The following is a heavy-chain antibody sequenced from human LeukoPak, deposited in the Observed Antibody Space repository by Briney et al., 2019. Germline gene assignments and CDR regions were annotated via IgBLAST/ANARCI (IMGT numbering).Heavy chain of an antibody. CDR3: ARAIAAAGTFWFDP. V-gene: IGHV4-59*08. CDR2: IYYSGST. J-gene: IGHJ5*02. D-gene: IGHD6-13*01. Sequence: SETLSLTCTVSGGSISSYYWSWIRQPPGKGLEWIGYIYYSGSTNYNPSLKSRVTISVDTSKNQFSLKLSSVTAADTAVYYCARAIAAAGTFWFDPWGQGTLVTVSS. CDR1: GGSISSYY.